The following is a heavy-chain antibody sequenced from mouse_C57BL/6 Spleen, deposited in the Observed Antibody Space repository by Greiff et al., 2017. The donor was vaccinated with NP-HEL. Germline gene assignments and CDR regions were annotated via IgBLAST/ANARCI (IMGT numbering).Heavy chain of an antibody. CDR2: IYPRDGST. CDR3: ARAFYGNYVETWFAY. D-gene: IGHD2-10*01. J-gene: IGHJ3*01. Sequence: VQLQQSDAELVKPGASVKISCKVSGYTFTDHTIHWMKQRPEQGLEWIGYIYPRDGSTKYNEKFKGKATLTADKSSSTAYMQLNSLTSEDSAVYFCARAFYGNYVETWFAYWGQGTLVTVSA. V-gene: IGHV1-78*01. CDR1: GYTFTDHT.